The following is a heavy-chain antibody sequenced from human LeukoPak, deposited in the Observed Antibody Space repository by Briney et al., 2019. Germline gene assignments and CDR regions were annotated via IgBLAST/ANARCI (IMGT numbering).Heavy chain of an antibody. CDR1: GGSISPYS. CDR3: ARDDYRGVTNFDP. J-gene: IGHJ5*02. D-gene: IGHD3-10*01. CDR2: ISYTGST. V-gene: IGHV4-59*01. Sequence: SETLSLTCTVSGGSISPYSWSWMRQTPGKGLEWIGYISYTGSTNYNPALKSRVTISVDTSKNQFSLQLTSVTAADTAVYCCARDDYRGVTNFDPWGQGTLVTVSS.